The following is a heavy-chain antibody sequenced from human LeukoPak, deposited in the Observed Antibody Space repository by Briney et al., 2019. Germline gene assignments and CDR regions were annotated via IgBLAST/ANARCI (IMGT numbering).Heavy chain of an antibody. Sequence: SQTLSLTCTVSGGSISSGGYYWSWVRQHPGTGLEWVGYIYYSGSTYYNPSLKSRVTISVDTSKNQFSLKLSSVTAADTAVYYCARETYYYDSSGLGGGPLLDYWGQGTLVTVSS. CDR2: IYYSGST. CDR1: GGSISSGGYY. CDR3: ARETYYYDSSGLGGGPLLDY. D-gene: IGHD3-22*01. V-gene: IGHV4-31*03. J-gene: IGHJ4*02.